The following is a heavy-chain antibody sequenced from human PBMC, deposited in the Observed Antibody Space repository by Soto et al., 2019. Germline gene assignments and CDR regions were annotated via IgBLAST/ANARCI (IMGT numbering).Heavy chain of an antibody. Sequence: VSGPTLVNPTETLTLTCTVSGFSLSNARMGVSWIRQPPGKALEWLAHILSNDEKFFSTSLKSRLTISKDTSKSHVVLTMTNMDPVDTATYYCARRDGYNYYFNYWGQGTLVTVSS. CDR3: ARRDGYNYYFNY. D-gene: IGHD5-12*01. V-gene: IGHV2-26*01. CDR1: GFSLSNARMG. J-gene: IGHJ4*02. CDR2: ILSNDEK.